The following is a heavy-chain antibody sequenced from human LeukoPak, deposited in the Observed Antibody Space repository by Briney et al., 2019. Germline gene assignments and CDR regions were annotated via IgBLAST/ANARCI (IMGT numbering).Heavy chain of an antibody. CDR3: ARRSSNLKVKY. J-gene: IGHJ4*02. D-gene: IGHD1-1*01. Sequence: SETLSLTCAVYGGSLKGYYWNWVRQSPGGGLEWIGEINQSGGTSYNPSLKSRVTISIDTSKNQFSLTLTSVTAADTAVYYCARRSSNLKVKYWGQGTLVTVSS. CDR2: INQSGGT. CDR1: GGSLKGYY. V-gene: IGHV4-34*01.